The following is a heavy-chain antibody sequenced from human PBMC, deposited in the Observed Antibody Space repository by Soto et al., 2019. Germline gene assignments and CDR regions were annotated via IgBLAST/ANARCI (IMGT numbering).Heavy chain of an antibody. CDR1: GGSISSGGYS. CDR2: IYHSGST. Sequence: SETLSLTCAVSGGSISSGGYSWSWIRQPPGKGLEWIGYIYHSGSTNYNPSLKSRVTISVDTSKNQSSLKLSSVTAADTAVYYCARGSGIRYFDWFVDYYYGMDVWGQGTTVTVSS. D-gene: IGHD3-9*01. V-gene: IGHV4-30-2*01. J-gene: IGHJ6*02. CDR3: ARGSGIRYFDWFVDYYYGMDV.